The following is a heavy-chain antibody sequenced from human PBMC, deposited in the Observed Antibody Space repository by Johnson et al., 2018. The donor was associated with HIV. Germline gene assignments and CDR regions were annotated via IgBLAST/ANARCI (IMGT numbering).Heavy chain of an antibody. CDR3: ARADTAMVRGAFDI. D-gene: IGHD5-18*01. J-gene: IGHJ3*02. CDR2: IKQDGSEK. CDR1: GFTFSSYW. Sequence: VQLVEFGGGLVQPGGSLRLSCAASGFTFSSYWMSWVRQAPGKGLEWVANIKQDGSEKYYVDSVKGRFTISRDNAKNSLYLQMNSLRAEDTALYYCARADTAMVRGAFDIWGQGTMVTVSS. V-gene: IGHV3-7*03.